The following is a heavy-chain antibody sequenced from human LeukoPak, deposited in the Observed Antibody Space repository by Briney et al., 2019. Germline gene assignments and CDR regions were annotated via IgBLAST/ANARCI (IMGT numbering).Heavy chain of an antibody. V-gene: IGHV1-18*01. CDR2: ISVYNGNT. CDR3: ARGKGNYGDPASFDY. CDR1: GYTFTSYG. Sequence: ASVKVSCKASGYTFTSYGISWVRQAPGQGLEWMGWISVYNGNTNYAQKLQGRVTMTTDTSTSTVYMEVRSLRSDDTAVYYCARGKGNYGDPASFDYWGQGTLVTVSS. J-gene: IGHJ4*02. D-gene: IGHD4-17*01.